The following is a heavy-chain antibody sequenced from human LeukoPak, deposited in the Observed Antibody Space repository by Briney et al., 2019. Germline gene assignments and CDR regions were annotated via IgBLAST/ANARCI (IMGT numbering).Heavy chain of an antibody. CDR1: GFTFSSYA. CDR2: ISYEGSNE. J-gene: IGHJ4*02. CDR3: VRDSSESGRLDS. D-gene: IGHD3-10*01. Sequence: GGSLRLSCAASGFTFSSYAMHWVRQAPGKGMEWVAVISYEGSNEDYGDYVRGRFTISRDNSKDTLYLQMNSLRLEDTAVYYCVRDSSESGRLDSWGQGTLVTVSS. V-gene: IGHV3-30*04.